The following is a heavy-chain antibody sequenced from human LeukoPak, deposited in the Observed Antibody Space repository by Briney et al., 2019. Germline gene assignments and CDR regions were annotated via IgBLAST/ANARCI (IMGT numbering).Heavy chain of an antibody. V-gene: IGHV1-69*05. J-gene: IGHJ6*03. CDR1: GGTFSSYA. CDR2: IIPIFGTA. D-gene: IGHD6-6*01. Sequence: GASVKVSCKASGGTFSSYAISWVRQAPGQGLEWMGGIIPIFGTANYAQKFQGRVTITTDESTSTAYMELSSLRSEDTAVYYCARAGVAAHYYYYYYMDVWGKGTTVTVSS. CDR3: ARAGVAAHYYYYYYMDV.